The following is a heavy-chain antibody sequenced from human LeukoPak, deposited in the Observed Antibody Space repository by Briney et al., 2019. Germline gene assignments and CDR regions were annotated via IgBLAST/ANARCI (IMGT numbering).Heavy chain of an antibody. CDR2: IKKDGSEK. D-gene: IGHD5-18*01. CDR3: ARDLSGVTGYTYGRGIDY. J-gene: IGHJ4*02. CDR1: GFTFSSYW. V-gene: IGHV3-7*01. Sequence: GGSLRLSCAASGFTFSSYWMSWVRQAPGKGLEWVANIKKDGSEKYYVDSVKGRFTISRDNAKTSLYLQMNSLRAEDTAVYYCARDLSGVTGYTYGRGIDYWGQGTLVAVSS.